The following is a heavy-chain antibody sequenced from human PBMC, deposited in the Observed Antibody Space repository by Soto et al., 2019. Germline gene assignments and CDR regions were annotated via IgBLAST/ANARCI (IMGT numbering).Heavy chain of an antibody. V-gene: IGHV3-33*01. CDR3: ARDRYFGSGSYYPFDC. D-gene: IGHD3-10*01. CDR1: GFTFSSYG. J-gene: IGHJ4*02. Sequence: PGGSLRLSCAAPGFTFSSYGMNWVRQAPGKGLEWVAVIWYDGSNKNYADSVKGRFTISRDNSKNTLYLQMNRLRAEDTAVYFCARDRYFGSGSYYPFDCWGQGTLVTVSS. CDR2: IWYDGSNK.